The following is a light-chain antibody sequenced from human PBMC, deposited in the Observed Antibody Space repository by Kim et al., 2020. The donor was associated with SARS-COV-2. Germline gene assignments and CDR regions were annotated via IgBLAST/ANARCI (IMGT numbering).Light chain of an antibody. Sequence: QAGLTQSPSVSKGLRQTATLTCTGNSNNVGNEGAAWLQQHEGHPPKLLSNRNNDRPSGISERFSASRSGITASLTITGLQPEDEADYYCAAWDSSITAWVFRGGTQLTVL. CDR2: RNN. J-gene: IGLJ3*02. CDR1: SNNVGNEG. V-gene: IGLV10-54*04. CDR3: AAWDSSITAWV.